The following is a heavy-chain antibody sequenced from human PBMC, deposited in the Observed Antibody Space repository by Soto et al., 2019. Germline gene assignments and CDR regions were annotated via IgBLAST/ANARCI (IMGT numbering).Heavy chain of an antibody. D-gene: IGHD2-2*01. J-gene: IGHJ2*01. Sequence: EVQLVESGGGLVQPGGSLRLSCAASGFTFSSYWMHWVRQAPGKGLVWVSRINSDGSSTSYADSVKGRFTISRDNAKNTLYLQMNSLRAEDTAVYYCARGLVVVPAASSPPWYFDLWGRGTLVTVSS. V-gene: IGHV3-74*01. CDR1: GFTFSSYW. CDR2: INSDGSST. CDR3: ARGLVVVPAASSPPWYFDL.